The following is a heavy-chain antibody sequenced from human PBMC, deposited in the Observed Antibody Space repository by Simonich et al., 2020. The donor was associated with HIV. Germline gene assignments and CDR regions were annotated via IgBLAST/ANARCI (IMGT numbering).Heavy chain of an antibody. V-gene: IGHV3-7*01. D-gene: IGHD6-13*01. CDR3: ARDLSSSSWNDY. Sequence: EVQLVESGGGLVQPGGSLRLSCAASGFTFRSYWMSWVRQAPGKGLEWGANKKQDGSEKYYVDSVKGRFTISRDNAKNSLYLQMNSLRAEDTAGYYCARDLSSSSWNDYWGQGTLVTVSS. CDR1: GFTFRSYW. CDR2: KKQDGSEK. J-gene: IGHJ4*02.